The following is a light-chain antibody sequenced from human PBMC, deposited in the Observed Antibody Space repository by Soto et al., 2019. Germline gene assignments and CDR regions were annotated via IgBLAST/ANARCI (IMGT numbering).Light chain of an antibody. J-gene: IGKJ4*01. Sequence: ETVLTQSPGTLSLSAGERATVSCRASQSVNNNFLAWYQLRPGQAPRLLISGASNRASGMPERFSGSGSGADFTLTIARLEPEDFAVYYCQQYGSLPLTFGGGTKVDIK. CDR3: QQYGSLPLT. CDR2: GAS. V-gene: IGKV3-20*01. CDR1: QSVNNNF.